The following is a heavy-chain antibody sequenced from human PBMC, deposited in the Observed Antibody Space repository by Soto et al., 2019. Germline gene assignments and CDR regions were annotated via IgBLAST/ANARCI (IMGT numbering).Heavy chain of an antibody. CDR3: VRLRYYYYMDV. Sequence: SETLSLTCTVSGGSISSGSYYWGWIRQSPGMALEWIGSIHYSGNTYYNPSLKSRVTIPADTSKNQFSPRLSSVIAADTAVYYCVRLRYYYYMDVWGKGTTVTVSS. V-gene: IGHV4-39*01. CDR2: IHYSGNT. J-gene: IGHJ6*03. D-gene: IGHD4-17*01. CDR1: GGSISSGSYY.